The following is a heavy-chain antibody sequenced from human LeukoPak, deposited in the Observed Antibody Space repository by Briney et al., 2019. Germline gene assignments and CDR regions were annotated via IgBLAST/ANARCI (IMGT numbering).Heavy chain of an antibody. Sequence: GDSLKISGEGSGYSSGSYWIAWARQMPGQGLERIRFVYLAESVTTYSPSFQGQFTISADHPIKTSYTKWRNLKTSPTSSYQLARPGEPDLAGYIQDWGQGSLVTVSS. J-gene: IGHJ1*01. CDR2: VYLAESVT. CDR3: ARPGEPDLAGYIQD. CDR1: GYSSGSYW. D-gene: IGHD1-14*01. V-gene: IGHV5-51*01.